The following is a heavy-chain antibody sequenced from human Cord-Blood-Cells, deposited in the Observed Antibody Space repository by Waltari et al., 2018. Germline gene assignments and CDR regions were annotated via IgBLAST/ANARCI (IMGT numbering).Heavy chain of an antibody. CDR1: GYTFPGYS. CDR2: INPNSGGT. J-gene: IGHJ5*02. Sequence: QVQLVQSGAEVKKPGASVKVSCKASGYTFPGYSQPWVTQAPGQGLEWMGWINPNSGGTNYAQKFQGRVTMTRDTSISTAYMELSRLRSDDTAVYYCARAGAYSSSSWFDPWGQGTLVTVSS. CDR3: ARAGAYSSSSWFDP. D-gene: IGHD6-6*01. V-gene: IGHV1-2*02.